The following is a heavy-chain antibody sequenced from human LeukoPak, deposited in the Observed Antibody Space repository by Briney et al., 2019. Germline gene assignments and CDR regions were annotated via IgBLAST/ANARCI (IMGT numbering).Heavy chain of an antibody. J-gene: IGHJ4*02. CDR3: ARGQTDFDY. V-gene: IGHV4-59*01. CDR1: GGSISTYY. CDR2: IYFSGST. D-gene: IGHD1-1*01. Sequence: SETLSLTCAVSGGSISTYYWSWIRQPPGKGLEWIGNIYFSGSTKYNPSLKSRITISIGTSKKQLSLKLSSVTAADTAVYYCARGQTDFDYWGQGTLVTVSS.